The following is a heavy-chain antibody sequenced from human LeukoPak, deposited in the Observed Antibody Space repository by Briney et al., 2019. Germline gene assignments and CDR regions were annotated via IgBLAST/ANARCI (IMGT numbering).Heavy chain of an antibody. CDR2: INPSGGST. V-gene: IGHV1-46*01. Sequence: ASVKVSCKASGYTFTSYYMHWVRQAPGQGLEWMGIINPSGGSTSYAQKFQGRVTMTRDTSISTAYMELSSLRSDDTAVYYCVRGGINKAFDSWDQEPLVIVSS. J-gene: IGHJ4*02. D-gene: IGHD3-16*01. CDR1: GYTFTSYY. CDR3: VRGGINKAFDS.